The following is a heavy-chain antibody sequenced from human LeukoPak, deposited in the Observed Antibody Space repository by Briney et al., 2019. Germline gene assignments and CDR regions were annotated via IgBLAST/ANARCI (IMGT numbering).Heavy chain of an antibody. J-gene: IGHJ3*02. D-gene: IGHD6-19*01. CDR2: ITSSGGTI. CDR1: GFTFRTYE. CDR3: VRDLTSGRDDAFDI. V-gene: IGHV3-48*03. Sequence: GGSLRLSCAASGFTFRTYEMNWVRQAPGKGLEWVSYITSSGGTIYYADSVKGRFTISRDNAKNLLYLQMNSLRAEDTAVYYCVRDLTSGRDDAFDIWGQGTMVTVSS.